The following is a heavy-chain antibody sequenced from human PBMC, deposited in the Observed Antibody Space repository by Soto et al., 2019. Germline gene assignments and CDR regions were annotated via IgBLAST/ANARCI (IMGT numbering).Heavy chain of an antibody. CDR3: ASDRGTSIAAARSHCDY. D-gene: IGHD6-13*01. CDR1: RGTFSSYA. J-gene: IGHJ4*02. V-gene: IGHV1-69*13. Sequence: SVKVSCKPSRGTFSSYAISWMRQAPGQGLEWMGGISPIFRPANYPQTLQGRVTITADESTRTASMELSSLRSEDTDVYYCASDRGTSIAAARSHCDYRGRAALVPSPQ. CDR2: ISPIFRPA.